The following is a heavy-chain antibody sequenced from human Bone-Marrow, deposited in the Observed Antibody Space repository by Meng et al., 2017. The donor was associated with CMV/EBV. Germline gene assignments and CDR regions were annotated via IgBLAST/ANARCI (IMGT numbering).Heavy chain of an antibody. D-gene: IGHD2-2*01. V-gene: IGHV1-2*02. J-gene: IGHJ4*02. Sequence: VQLVQVGAEVKKPGASVKVSCKASGYTFTSYGISWVRQALGQGLEWMGWINPNSGGTNYAQKFQGRVTMTRDTSISTAYMELSRLRSDDTAVYYCARVPAAMPGVDYWGQGTLVTVSS. CDR3: ARVPAAMPGVDY. CDR1: GYTFTSYG. CDR2: INPNSGGT.